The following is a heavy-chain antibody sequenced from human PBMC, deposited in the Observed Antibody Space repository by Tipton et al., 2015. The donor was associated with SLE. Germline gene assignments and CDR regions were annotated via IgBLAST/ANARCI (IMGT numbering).Heavy chain of an antibody. CDR2: INHSGST. CDR1: GGSFSVYY. J-gene: IGHJ4*02. V-gene: IGHV4-34*01. Sequence: LRLSCAFYGGSFSVYYWTWIRQPPGRGLEWIGEINHSGSTNYNPSLKSRVTISVDTSKNQFSLKLRSVTAADAAVYYCARRYAKGLGYWGQGTLVTVSS. CDR3: ARRYAKGLGY. D-gene: IGHD1-1*01.